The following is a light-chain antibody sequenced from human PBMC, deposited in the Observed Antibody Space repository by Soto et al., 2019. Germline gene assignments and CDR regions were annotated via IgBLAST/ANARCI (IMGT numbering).Light chain of an antibody. CDR2: DVS. CDR3: CSYAGSRV. CDR1: SSDVGEYDY. Sequence: QSVLTQPRSVSGSPGQSVTISCTGNSSDVGEYDYVSWYQHHPGKAPKLMIYDVSQRPSGVPDRFSGSKSGSTSSLTISGRQAEDEADYYCCSYAGSRVFGGGTTLTVL. J-gene: IGLJ3*02. V-gene: IGLV2-11*01.